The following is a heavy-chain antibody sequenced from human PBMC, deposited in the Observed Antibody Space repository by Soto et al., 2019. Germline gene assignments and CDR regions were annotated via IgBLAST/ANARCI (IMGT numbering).Heavy chain of an antibody. J-gene: IGHJ4*02. D-gene: IGHD3-16*01. V-gene: IGHV4-39*01. CDR3: ARHGLTAYMAYYFDF. CDR1: GGCISSPDDY. Sequence: SETLSLTCTVSGGCISSPDDYWGWIRKSPGRGLEWIGSIYYTGSSYYNPSLKSRITVSVDTSKNQFSLNLTSVTAADTAVYYCARHGLTAYMAYYFDFWGQGTHVTVSS. CDR2: IYYTGSS.